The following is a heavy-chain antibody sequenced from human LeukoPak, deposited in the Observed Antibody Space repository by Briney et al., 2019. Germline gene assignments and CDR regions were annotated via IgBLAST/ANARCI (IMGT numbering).Heavy chain of an antibody. CDR1: GGSIRSYY. D-gene: IGHD5-12*01. CDR3: ARRRGRGNDLPSKYYFDY. V-gene: IGHV4-59*08. CDR2: IYYSGST. J-gene: IGHJ4*02. Sequence: NPSETLSLTCTVSGGSIRSYYWSWIRQPPGKGLEWIGYIYYSGSTNYNPSLKSRVTISVDTSRNQFSLKLSSVTAADTAVYYCARRRGRGNDLPSKYYFDYWGQGTLVTVSS.